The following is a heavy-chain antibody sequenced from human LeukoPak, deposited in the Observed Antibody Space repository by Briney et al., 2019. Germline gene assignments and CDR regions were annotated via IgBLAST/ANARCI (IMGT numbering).Heavy chain of an antibody. CDR3: ASLRVDTAMVTVDY. D-gene: IGHD5-18*01. CDR1: GGSISSSNW. Sequence: SGTLSLTCAVSGGSISSSNWWSWVRQPPGKGLEWIGEIYHSGSTNYNPSLKSRVTISVDKSKNQFSLKLSSVTAADTAVYYCASLRVDTAMVTVDYWGQGTLVTVSS. V-gene: IGHV4-4*02. CDR2: IYHSGST. J-gene: IGHJ4*02.